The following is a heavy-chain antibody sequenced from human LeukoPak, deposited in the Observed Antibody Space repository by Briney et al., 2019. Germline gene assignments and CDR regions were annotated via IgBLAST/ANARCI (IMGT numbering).Heavy chain of an antibody. V-gene: IGHV3-30*02. Sequence: GGSLRLSCAASGFTFSSYGMHWVRQAPGKGLEWVAFIRYDGSNKYYADSVKGRFTISRDNSKNTLYLQMNSLRAEDTAVYYCASSHYYYDSSGSPSGEYWGQGTLVTVPS. CDR3: ASSHYYYDSSGSPSGEY. J-gene: IGHJ4*02. CDR2: IRYDGSNK. D-gene: IGHD3-22*01. CDR1: GFTFSSYG.